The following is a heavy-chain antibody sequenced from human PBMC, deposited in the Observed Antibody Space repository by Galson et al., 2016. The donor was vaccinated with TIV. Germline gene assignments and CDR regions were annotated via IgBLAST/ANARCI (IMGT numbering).Heavy chain of an antibody. V-gene: IGHV1-46*01. CDR2: VSTSGGTT. J-gene: IGHJ4*02. Sequence: SVKVSCKASGYIFTSWYMHWVRQAPGQGLEWVGIVSTSGGTTSYAQKFQGRVAMTSDTSTSTVYMELNSLKSEDTAVYYCARGPGYTYGYIFDYWGQRTPVTVAS. CDR1: GYIFTSWY. D-gene: IGHD5-18*01. CDR3: ARGPGYTYGYIFDY.